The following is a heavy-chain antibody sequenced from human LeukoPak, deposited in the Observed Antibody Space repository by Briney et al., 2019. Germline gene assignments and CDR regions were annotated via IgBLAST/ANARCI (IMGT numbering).Heavy chain of an antibody. CDR2: IYYSGST. D-gene: IGHD4-11*01. V-gene: IGHV4-39*01. CDR3: ASRYDYSNYIGY. CDR1: GGSISSGSYY. J-gene: IGHJ4*02. Sequence: TSETLSLTCTVSGGSISSGSYYWGWIRQPPGKGLEWIGSIYYSGSTYYNPSLKSRVTISVDTSKNQFSLKLSSVTAADTAVYYCASRYDYSNYIGYWGQGTLVTVSS.